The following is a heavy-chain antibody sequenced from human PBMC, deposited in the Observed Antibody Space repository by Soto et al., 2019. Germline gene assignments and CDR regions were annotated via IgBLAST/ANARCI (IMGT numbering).Heavy chain of an antibody. CDR3: AKAYCTNGVCYTASENYYYYGMDV. Sequence: GGSLRLSCAASGFTFSSYDMHWVRQATGKGLEWVSAIGTAGDTYYPGSVKGRFTISRENAKNSLYLQMNSLRAEDTAVYYCAKAYCTNGVCYTASENYYYYGMDVWGQGTTVTVSS. CDR1: GFTFSSYD. V-gene: IGHV3-13*01. CDR2: IGTAGDT. D-gene: IGHD2-8*01. J-gene: IGHJ6*02.